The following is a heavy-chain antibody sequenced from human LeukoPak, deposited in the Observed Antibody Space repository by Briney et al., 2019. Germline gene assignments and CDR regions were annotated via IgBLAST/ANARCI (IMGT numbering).Heavy chain of an antibody. D-gene: IGHD5-24*01. CDR3: AREGRDDYNFWFDP. J-gene: IGHJ5*02. V-gene: IGHV1-69*04. CDR1: GGTFSSYA. Sequence: SVKVSCKASGGTFSSYAISWVRQAPGQGLEWMGRIIPILGIANYAQKFQGRVTITADKSTSTAYMELSSLRSEDTAVYYCAREGRDDYNFWFDPWGQGTLVTVSS. CDR2: IIPILGIA.